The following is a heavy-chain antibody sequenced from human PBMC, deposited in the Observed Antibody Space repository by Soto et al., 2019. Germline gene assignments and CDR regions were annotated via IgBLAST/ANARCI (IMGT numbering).Heavy chain of an antibody. J-gene: IGHJ6*02. CDR1: GGSFSGYY. Sequence: SETLSLTCAVYGGSFSGYYWIWIRQPPGKGLEWIGEINHSGSTNYNPSLKSRVTISVDTSKNQFSLKLSSVTAADTAVYYCASRRYYYYGMDVWGQGTTVTVSS. CDR2: INHSGST. V-gene: IGHV4-34*01. CDR3: ASRRYYYYGMDV.